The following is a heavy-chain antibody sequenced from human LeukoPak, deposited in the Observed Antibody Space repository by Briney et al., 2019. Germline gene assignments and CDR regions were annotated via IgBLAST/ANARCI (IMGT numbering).Heavy chain of an antibody. CDR2: IWYDGSNK. V-gene: IGHV3-33*06. CDR3: AKGYSYGHMPEDY. J-gene: IGHJ4*02. CDR1: GFTFSSYG. Sequence: GGSLRLSXAASGFTFSSYGMHWVRQAPGKGLEWVAVIWYDGSNKYYADSVKGRFTISRDNSKNTLYLQMNSLRAEDTAVYYCAKGYSYGHMPEDYWGQGTLVTVSS. D-gene: IGHD5-18*01.